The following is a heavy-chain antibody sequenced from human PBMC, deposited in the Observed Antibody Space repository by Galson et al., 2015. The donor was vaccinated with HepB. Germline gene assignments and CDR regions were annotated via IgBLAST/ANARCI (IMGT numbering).Heavy chain of an antibody. CDR3: AKGQYDSSGYYMYYFDY. D-gene: IGHD3-22*01. V-gene: IGHV3-23*01. CDR1: GFTFSSYA. Sequence: SLRLSCAASGFTFSSYAMSWVRQAPGKGLEWVSAISGSGGSTYYADSVKGRFTISRDNSKNTLYLQMNSLRAEDTAVYYCAKGQYDSSGYYMYYFDYWGQGTLVTV. J-gene: IGHJ4*02. CDR2: ISGSGGST.